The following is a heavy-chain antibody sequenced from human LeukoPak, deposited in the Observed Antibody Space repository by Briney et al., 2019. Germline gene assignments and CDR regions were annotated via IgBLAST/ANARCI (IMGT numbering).Heavy chain of an antibody. V-gene: IGHV4-59*01. CDR2: IYYTGST. CDR3: ARVYQSAEYYFDY. D-gene: IGHD2-2*01. Sequence: PSETLSLTCTVSGGSIDSYYWSWIRQPPGKALEWIGYIYYTGSTEYHPSLKGRVTISLDTSKNQFSLKLTSVTAADTAVYYCARVYQSAEYYFDYWGQGNLVSVAS. CDR1: GGSIDSYY. J-gene: IGHJ4*02.